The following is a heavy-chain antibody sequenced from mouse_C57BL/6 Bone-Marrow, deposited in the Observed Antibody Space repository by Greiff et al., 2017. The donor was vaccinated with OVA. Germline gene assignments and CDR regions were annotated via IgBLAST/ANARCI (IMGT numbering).Heavy chain of an antibody. CDR3: ARSRRRLPSYYAMDY. Sequence: QVQLQQSGAELVRPGASVKLSCKASGYTFTDYYINWVKQRPGQGLEWIARIYPGSGNTYYNEKFKGKATLTAEKSSSTAYMQLSSLTSEDSAIYFCARSRRRLPSYYAMDYWGQGTSVTVSS. CDR1: GYTFTDYY. V-gene: IGHV1-76*01. D-gene: IGHD3-2*02. CDR2: IYPGSGNT. J-gene: IGHJ4*01.